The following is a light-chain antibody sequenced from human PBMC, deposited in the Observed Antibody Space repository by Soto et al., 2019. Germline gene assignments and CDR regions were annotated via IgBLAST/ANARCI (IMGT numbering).Light chain of an antibody. V-gene: IGLV1-40*01. Sequence: QSVLTQPPSVSGAPGQRVTISCTGSNSNIGAGYDVHWYQQLPGTAPKLLIYGNINRPSGVPDRFSGSKSGTSASLAITGLQAEDEADYYCQSYDTSLSFWVFGGGTKVTVL. CDR2: GNI. CDR1: NSNIGAGYD. CDR3: QSYDTSLSFWV. J-gene: IGLJ3*02.